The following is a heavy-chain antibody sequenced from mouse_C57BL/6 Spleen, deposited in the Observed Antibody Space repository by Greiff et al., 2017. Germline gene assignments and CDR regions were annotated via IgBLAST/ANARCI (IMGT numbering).Heavy chain of an antibody. J-gene: IGHJ1*03. CDR3: AIPYYYGSSYWYFDV. Sequence: EVQLVESGAELVKPGASVKLSCPASGFYIKDYYMHWVKQRTEQGLEWIGRIDPEDGATKSAPKFQGKATITADTSSNTAYLQLSSLTSEDTAVYYCAIPYYYGSSYWYFDVWGTGTTVTVSS. CDR2: IDPEDGAT. CDR1: GFYIKDYY. V-gene: IGHV14-2*01. D-gene: IGHD1-1*01.